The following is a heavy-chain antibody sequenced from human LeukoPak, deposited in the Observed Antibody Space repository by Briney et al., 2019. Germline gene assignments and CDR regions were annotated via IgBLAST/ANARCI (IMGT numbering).Heavy chain of an antibody. CDR3: ARGYDSGSYYVY. D-gene: IGHD3-22*01. Sequence: GGSLRLSCAASGFTFSTYYMNWVRQAPGKGLEWVSYISRSASTIYYADSVKGRFTISRDNAKNSLYLQMNSLRAEDTAVYYCARGYDSGSYYVYWGQGTLVTVSS. CDR2: ISRSASTI. J-gene: IGHJ4*02. CDR1: GFTFSTYY. V-gene: IGHV3-48*03.